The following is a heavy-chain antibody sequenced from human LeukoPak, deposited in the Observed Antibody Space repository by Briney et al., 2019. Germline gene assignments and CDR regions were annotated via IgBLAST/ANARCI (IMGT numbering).Heavy chain of an antibody. CDR3: ARTPPHIAAAGDTHAFDI. D-gene: IGHD6-13*01. CDR1: GFTVSNSY. V-gene: IGHV3-53*01. CDR2: IYSGGST. Sequence: GGSLRLSCAVAGFTVSNSYMSWVRQAPGKGLEWVSVIYSGGSTYYADSVKGRFTISRDNSKNTLYLQMNSLRAEDTAVYYCARTPPHIAAAGDTHAFDIWGQGTMVTVSS. J-gene: IGHJ3*02.